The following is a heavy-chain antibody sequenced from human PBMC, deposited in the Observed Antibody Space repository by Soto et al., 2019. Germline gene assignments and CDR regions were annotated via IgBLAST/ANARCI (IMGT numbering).Heavy chain of an antibody. J-gene: IGHJ6*02. D-gene: IGHD4-17*01. Sequence: SETLSLTCTVSGGSISSSSYYWGWIRQPPGKGLEWIGSIYYSGSTYYNPSLKSRVTISVDTSKNQFSLKLSSVTAADTAVYYCARTPIYGDYGMDVWGQGTTVTVSS. CDR3: ARTPIYGDYGMDV. CDR1: GGSISSSSYY. CDR2: IYYSGST. V-gene: IGHV4-39*01.